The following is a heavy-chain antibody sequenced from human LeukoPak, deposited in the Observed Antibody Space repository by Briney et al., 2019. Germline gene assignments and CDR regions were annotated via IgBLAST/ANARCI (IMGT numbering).Heavy chain of an antibody. Sequence: PGGSLRLSCAASGFTFSSYAMHWVRQAPGKGLEWVAVISYDGSNKYYADSVKGRFTISRDNSKNTLYLQMNSLRAEDTAVYYCAKDRVVEQQLVSNGFDYWGQGTLVTVSS. CDR1: GFTFSSYA. D-gene: IGHD6-13*01. CDR3: AKDRVVEQQLVSNGFDY. J-gene: IGHJ4*02. V-gene: IGHV3-30*04. CDR2: ISYDGSNK.